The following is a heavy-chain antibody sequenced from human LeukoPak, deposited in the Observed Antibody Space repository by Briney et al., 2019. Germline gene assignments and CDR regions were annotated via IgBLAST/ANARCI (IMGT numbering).Heavy chain of an antibody. CDR2: INPNSGGT. CDR1: GYTFTCYY. Sequence: GASVKVSCKASGYTFTCYYMHWVRQAPGQGLEWMGWINPNSGGTNYAQKFQGRVTMTRDTSISTAYMELSRLRSDDTAVYYCARGDIVVVPAARTNWFDPWGQGTLVTVSS. J-gene: IGHJ5*02. CDR3: ARGDIVVVPAARTNWFDP. V-gene: IGHV1-2*02. D-gene: IGHD2-2*01.